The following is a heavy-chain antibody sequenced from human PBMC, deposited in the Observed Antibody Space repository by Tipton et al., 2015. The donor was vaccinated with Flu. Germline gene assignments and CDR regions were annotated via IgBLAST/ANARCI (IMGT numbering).Heavy chain of an antibody. V-gene: IGHV4-39*02. CDR1: GGSISSSSYH. D-gene: IGHD4-11*01. CDR2: IYYSGTT. J-gene: IGHJ3*02. Sequence: TLSLTCTVSGGSISSSSYHWAWIRQPPGKGLEWIGSIYYSGTTYYNPSLKSRVTISVDLSKNHFSLKLSSVTAADTAVYYCARVGVAYSPRGAFDIWGQGTMVTVSS. CDR3: ARVGVAYSPRGAFDI.